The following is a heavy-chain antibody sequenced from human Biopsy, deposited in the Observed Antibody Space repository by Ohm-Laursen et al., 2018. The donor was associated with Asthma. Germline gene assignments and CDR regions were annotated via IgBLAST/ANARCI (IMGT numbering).Heavy chain of an antibody. V-gene: IGHV1-69*01. Sequence: SSVKVSCKASGDSFSNYAISWVRQAPGQGLEWMGGLIPVLGTPDHAQMFEGRVTITADESTSTAYIELSSLSSEDTAVYYCARGYSGSDRIVYYYSGLEVWGQGTTVTVSS. D-gene: IGHD5-12*01. CDR3: ARGYSGSDRIVYYYSGLEV. J-gene: IGHJ6*02. CDR1: GDSFSNYA. CDR2: LIPVLGTP.